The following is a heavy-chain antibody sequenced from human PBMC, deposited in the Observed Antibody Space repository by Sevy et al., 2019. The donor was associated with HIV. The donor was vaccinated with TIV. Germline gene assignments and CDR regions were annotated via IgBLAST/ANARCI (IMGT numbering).Heavy chain of an antibody. CDR2: ISPYNGNT. CDR3: ARNFGSGSDWLDP. CDR1: GYAFTTYG. Sequence: ASVKVSCKTSGYAFTTYGITWVRQAPGQGLEWMGWISPYNGNTQYEQKFQGRVTMTTETSTSTAYMDLRSLRSDDTAVYFCARNFGSGSDWLDPWGPGTLVTVSS. J-gene: IGHJ5*02. V-gene: IGHV1-18*01. D-gene: IGHD3-10*01.